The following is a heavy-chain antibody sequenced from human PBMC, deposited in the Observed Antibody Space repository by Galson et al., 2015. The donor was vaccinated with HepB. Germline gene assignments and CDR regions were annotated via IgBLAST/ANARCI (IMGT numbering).Heavy chain of an antibody. J-gene: IGHJ4*02. CDR2: IIPLLGVA. V-gene: IGHV1-69*04. D-gene: IGHD1-26*01. CDR3: ARSEWELDSLDY. CDR1: GNRLSNYA. Sequence: SVKVSCKASGNRLSNYALSWVRQAPGQGLEWMGRIIPLLGVANYAQDFQGRVTITADRSTSTAYMELSSLRSEDTAIYYCARSEWELDSLDYWGQGTLVTVSS.